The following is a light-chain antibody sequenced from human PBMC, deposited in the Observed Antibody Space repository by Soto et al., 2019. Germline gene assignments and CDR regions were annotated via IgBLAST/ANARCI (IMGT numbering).Light chain of an antibody. CDR1: QSVSSSY. V-gene: IGKV3-20*01. J-gene: IGKJ3*01. Sequence: EIVLTQSPGTLSLSPGERATLSCRASQSVSSSYLAWYQQKPGQAPRLLIHGASSRATGIPDRFSGSGSGTDFTLTISRLEPEDFAVYYCQQYGSSRGFTFGPGTKVYIK. CDR3: QQYGSSRGFT. CDR2: GAS.